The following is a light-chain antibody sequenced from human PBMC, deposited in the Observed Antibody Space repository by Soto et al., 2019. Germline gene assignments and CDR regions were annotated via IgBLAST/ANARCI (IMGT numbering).Light chain of an antibody. CDR2: AAS. Sequence: QLPESTSTLSTPLLPCLHLSYPASQGISSWLAWYQQKPGKAPKLLIYAASSLQSGVPSRFSGSGSGTDFTLTISSLQPEDFATYYCQQSYSTPLKAFGQGTRLEIK. CDR1: QGISSW. V-gene: IGKV1-39*01. J-gene: IGKJ5*01. CDR3: QQSYSTPLKA.